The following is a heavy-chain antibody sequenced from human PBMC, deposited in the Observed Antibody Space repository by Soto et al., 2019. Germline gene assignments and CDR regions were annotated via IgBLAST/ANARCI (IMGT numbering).Heavy chain of an antibody. Sequence: VGSLRLSCAASGFSLSTYSMNWVRQAPVKGLEWVSYISSTSNTIYYADSVKVRFTISRDNAKNSLYLQMNSLKDEDTAVYYCARAKYSENFRYYYYGMDVWGQGTTVTVSS. CDR3: ARAKYSENFRYYYYGMDV. CDR1: GFSLSTYS. CDR2: ISSTSNTI. D-gene: IGHD5-12*01. J-gene: IGHJ6*02. V-gene: IGHV3-48*02.